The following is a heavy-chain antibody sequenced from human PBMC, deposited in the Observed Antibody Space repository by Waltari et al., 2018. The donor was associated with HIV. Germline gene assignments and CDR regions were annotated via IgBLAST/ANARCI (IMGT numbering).Heavy chain of an antibody. Sequence: QVQLVQSGAEVKKPGASVKVSCKASGYTFTSSGISWVRQAPGQGLEWMGWIGAYNGNTNYAQRLQGRVTMTTDTSASTAYMGLRSLRSVDTAVYYCARLRCSSSGCYHGWFGPWGQGTLVTVSS. CDR2: IGAYNGNT. V-gene: IGHV1-18*01. D-gene: IGHD2-2*01. CDR3: ARLRCSSSGCYHGWFGP. CDR1: GYTFTSSG. J-gene: IGHJ5*02.